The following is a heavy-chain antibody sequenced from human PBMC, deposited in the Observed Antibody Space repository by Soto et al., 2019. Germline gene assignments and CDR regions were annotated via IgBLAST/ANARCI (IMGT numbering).Heavy chain of an antibody. CDR2: MYKTGET. CDR1: GGSVSTGMKY. V-gene: IGHV4-61*01. CDR3: MKAHESGDFLGMSV. Sequence: KPSETLSLTCTVSGGSVSTGMKYWGWVRQPPGKALEFIGYMYKTGETLLNSSLKSRVTLSMETSKNQFSLTLTSVTAAATAVYFCMKAHESGDFLGMSVWGPGTTVTVSS. J-gene: IGHJ6*02. D-gene: IGHD3-10*01.